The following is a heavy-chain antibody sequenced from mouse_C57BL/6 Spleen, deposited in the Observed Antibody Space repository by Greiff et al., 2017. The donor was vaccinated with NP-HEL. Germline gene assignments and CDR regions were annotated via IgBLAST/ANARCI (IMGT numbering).Heavy chain of an antibody. CDR1: GYTFTSYW. J-gene: IGHJ2*01. CDR2: IDPSDSYT. V-gene: IGHV1-69*01. CDR3: ARRDYGNDVDY. Sequence: QVQLQQPGAELVMPGASVKLSCKASGYTFTSYWMHWVKQRPGQGLEWIGEIDPSDSYTNYNEKFKGKSTLTVDKSSSTAYMQLSSLTSEDSAVNYCARRDYGNDVDYWGQGTTLTVSS. D-gene: IGHD2-2*01.